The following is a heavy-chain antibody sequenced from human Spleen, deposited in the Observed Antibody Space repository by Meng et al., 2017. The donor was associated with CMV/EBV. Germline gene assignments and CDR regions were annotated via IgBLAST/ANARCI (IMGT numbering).Heavy chain of an antibody. CDR2: IYWDDDK. Sequence: TCNFSGFSLSTRGVGVGWIRQPPGKALEWLALIYWDDDKRYSPSLKSRLTITKDTSKNQVVLTMTNMDPVDTATYYCAQGESVYFQHWGQGTLVTVSS. CDR3: AQGESVYFQH. CDR1: GFSLSTRGVG. D-gene: IGHD3-16*01. J-gene: IGHJ1*01. V-gene: IGHV2-5*02.